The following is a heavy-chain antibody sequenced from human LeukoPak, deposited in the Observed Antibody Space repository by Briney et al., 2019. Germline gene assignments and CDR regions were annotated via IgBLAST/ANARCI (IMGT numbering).Heavy chain of an antibody. V-gene: IGHV4-39*01. CDR3: ARHWAAVAGRGYGMDV. Sequence: SETLPLTCTVSGGSISSSSYYWGWIRQPPGKGLEWIGSIYYSGSTYYNPSLKSRVTISVDTSKNQFSLKLSSVTAADTAVYYCARHWAAVAGRGYGMDVWGQGTTVTVSS. CDR1: GGSISSSSYY. J-gene: IGHJ6*02. D-gene: IGHD6-19*01. CDR2: IYYSGST.